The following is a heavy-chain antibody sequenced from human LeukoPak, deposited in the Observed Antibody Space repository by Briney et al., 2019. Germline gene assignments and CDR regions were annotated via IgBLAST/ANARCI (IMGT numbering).Heavy chain of an antibody. CDR1: GYTFSSYS. D-gene: IGHD3-3*01. CDR3: ARDLNDFWSGYSYDY. CDR2: ISSSSSTI. V-gene: IGHV3-48*01. J-gene: IGHJ4*02. Sequence: TEGSLRLSCAASGYTFSSYSMNWVRQAPGKGLEWVSYISSSSSTIYYADSVKGRFTISRDNAKNSLYLQMNSLRAEDTAVYYCARDLNDFWSGYSYDYWGQGTLVTVSS.